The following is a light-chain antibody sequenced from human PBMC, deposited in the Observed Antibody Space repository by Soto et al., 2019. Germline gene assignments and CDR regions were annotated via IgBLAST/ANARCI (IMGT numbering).Light chain of an antibody. V-gene: IGKV3-11*01. CDR2: DAS. J-gene: IGKJ1*01. Sequence: EIVLTQSPATLSLSLGERATLSCRASQSVISYLAWYQQKPSQAPRLLIYDASNRATGIPARFSGSGSGTDFTLTISSLEPEDFAVYYCQQRSNWPWTFGQGTKVEIK. CDR3: QQRSNWPWT. CDR1: QSVISY.